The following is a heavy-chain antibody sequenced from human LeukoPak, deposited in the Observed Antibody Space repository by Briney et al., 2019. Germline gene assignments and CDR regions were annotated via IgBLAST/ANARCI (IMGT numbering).Heavy chain of an antibody. CDR3: AKRRWLGGIGVADPFDY. CDR1: GFTFTSYA. J-gene: IGHJ4*02. CDR2: ISDSGGST. Sequence: GGSLRLSCSASGFTFTSYAMSWVRQGPGKGLEWVSVISDSGGSTYYADSVKGRFTISRDNSKNTLYLQMNSLRADDTAVYYCAKRRWLGGIGVADPFDYWGQGTLVTVPS. V-gene: IGHV3-23*01. D-gene: IGHD6-19*01.